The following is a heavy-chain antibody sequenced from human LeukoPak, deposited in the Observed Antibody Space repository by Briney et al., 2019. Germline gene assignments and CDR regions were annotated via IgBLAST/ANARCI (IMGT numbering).Heavy chain of an antibody. V-gene: IGHV3-74*03. Sequence: GSLCLSCVASGFTFSRYWLHWVRQAPGQGLEWFSRTNSDGSSITDADSVKGRFTISRDNAKNTLYLQMTSLRVEDTAVYYCGRGSGVADYWGQGALVTVSS. CDR3: GRGSGVADY. J-gene: IGHJ4*02. D-gene: IGHD7-27*01. CDR1: GFTFSRYW. CDR2: TNSDGSSI.